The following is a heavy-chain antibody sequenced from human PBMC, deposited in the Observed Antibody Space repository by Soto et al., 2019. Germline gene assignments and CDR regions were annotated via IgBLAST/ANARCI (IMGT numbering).Heavy chain of an antibody. J-gene: IGHJ4*02. D-gene: IGHD6-13*01. CDR3: ARGRYSSSWEMDY. V-gene: IGHV3-33*01. CDR1: GFTFSSYG. Sequence: QVQLVESGGGVVQPGRSLRLSCAASGFTFSSYGMHWVRQAPGKGLEWVAVIWYDGSNKYYADSVKGRFTISRDNSKNTLYLQKNSLRAEDTAVYYCARGRYSSSWEMDYWGQGTLVTVSS. CDR2: IWYDGSNK.